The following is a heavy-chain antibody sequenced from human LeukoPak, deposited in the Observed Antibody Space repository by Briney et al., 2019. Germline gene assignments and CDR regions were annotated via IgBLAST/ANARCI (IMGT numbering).Heavy chain of an antibody. D-gene: IGHD3-10*01. CDR1: GFTFSSYS. J-gene: IGHJ4*02. Sequence: GGSLRLSCAASGFTFSSYSMNWVRQAPGKGLEWVSSISSSSSYIYYADSVKGRFTISRDNAKNSLYLQMNSLRAEDTAVYYCAKSITMVRGVIIKTSPFDYWGQGTLVTVSS. CDR3: AKSITMVRGVIIKTSPFDY. CDR2: ISSSSSYI. V-gene: IGHV3-21*04.